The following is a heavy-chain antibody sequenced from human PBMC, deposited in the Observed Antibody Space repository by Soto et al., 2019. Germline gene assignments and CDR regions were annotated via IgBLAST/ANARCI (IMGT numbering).Heavy chain of an antibody. CDR2: IYHSGST. CDR1: SGSISSSNW. CDR3: ARDIRLQGEPWWFDP. Sequence: QVQLQESGPGLVKPSGTLSLTCAVSSGSISSSNWWSWVRQPPGKGLEWIGEIYHSGSTNNNPSLKSRVTISVDKSKNQFSLKLSSVTAADTAVYYCARDIRLQGEPWWFDPWGQGTLVTVSS. D-gene: IGHD4-4*01. J-gene: IGHJ5*02. V-gene: IGHV4-4*02.